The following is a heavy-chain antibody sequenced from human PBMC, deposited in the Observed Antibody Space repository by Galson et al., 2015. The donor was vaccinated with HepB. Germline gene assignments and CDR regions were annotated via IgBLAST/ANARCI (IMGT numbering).Heavy chain of an antibody. CDR1: GGSVSSGSYY. CDR2: IYYSGST. Sequence: SETLSLTCTVSGGSVSSGSYYWSWIRQPPGKGLEWIGYIYYSGSTNYNPSLKSRVTISVDTSKNQFSLKLSSVTAADTAVYYCARGRGGLTDYLGQGTLVTVSS. D-gene: IGHD3/OR15-3a*01. CDR3: ARGRGGLTDY. V-gene: IGHV4-61*01. J-gene: IGHJ4*02.